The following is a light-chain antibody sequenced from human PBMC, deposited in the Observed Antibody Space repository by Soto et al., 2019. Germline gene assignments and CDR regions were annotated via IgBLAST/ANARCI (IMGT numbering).Light chain of an antibody. J-gene: IGKJ3*01. CDR2: DAS. CDR3: QQYDNLPPFT. V-gene: IGKV1-33*01. CDR1: QDISNY. Sequence: DIQMTQSPSSLSASVGDRVTITCQASQDISNYLNWYQQKPVKAPKLLIYDASNLETGVPSRFSGSGSGTDFTFTISSLQPEEIATYYCQQYDNLPPFTFGPGTKVDIK.